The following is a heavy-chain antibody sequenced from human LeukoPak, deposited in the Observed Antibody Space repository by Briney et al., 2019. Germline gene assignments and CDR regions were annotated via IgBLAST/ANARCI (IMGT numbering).Heavy chain of an antibody. V-gene: IGHV1-2*02. CDR2: INPNSGGT. J-gene: IGHJ6*03. CDR1: GYTFTGYY. CDR3: ARVTRDHYDFWSGYPYYMDV. D-gene: IGHD3-3*01. Sequence: ASVKVSCKASGYTFTGYYMHWVRQAPGQGLEWMGWINPNSGGTNYAQKFQGRVTMTRDTSISTAYMELSRLRSDDTAVYYCARVTRDHYDFWSGYPYYMDVWGKGTTVTVSS.